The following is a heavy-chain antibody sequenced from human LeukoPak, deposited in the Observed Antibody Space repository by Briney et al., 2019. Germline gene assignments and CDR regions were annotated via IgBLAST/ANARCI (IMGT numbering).Heavy chain of an antibody. CDR1: GFTFSDYW. D-gene: IGHD3-10*01. Sequence: GGSLTLSCAASGFTFSDYWMHWVRQAPGKGLVWVSRISSDGSRVTYADSVKGRFTISRDNAKNSLYLQMNSLRAEDTAVYYCARDREVRGVISIFDYWGQGTLVTVSS. V-gene: IGHV3-74*01. J-gene: IGHJ4*02. CDR3: ARDREVRGVISIFDY. CDR2: ISSDGSRV.